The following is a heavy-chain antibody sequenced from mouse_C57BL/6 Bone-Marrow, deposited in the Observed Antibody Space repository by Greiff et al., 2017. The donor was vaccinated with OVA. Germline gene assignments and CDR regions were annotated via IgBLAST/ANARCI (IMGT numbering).Heavy chain of an antibody. CDR3: AIYYCYYVLFFDY. CDR2: ISSGGSYT. D-gene: IGHD2-3*01. Sequence: EVPVVESGGDLVKPGGSLKLSCAASGFTFSSYGMSWVRQTPDKRLEWVATISSGGSYTYYPDSVKGRFTISRDNAKNTLYLQMSSLKSEDTAMYYCAIYYCYYVLFFDYWGQGTTLTVSS. CDR1: GFTFSSYG. J-gene: IGHJ2*01. V-gene: IGHV5-6*01.